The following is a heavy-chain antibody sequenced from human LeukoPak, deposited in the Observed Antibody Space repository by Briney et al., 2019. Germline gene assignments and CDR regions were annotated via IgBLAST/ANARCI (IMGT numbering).Heavy chain of an antibody. CDR2: ISYAGTNK. J-gene: IGHJ4*02. D-gene: IGHD3-22*01. Sequence: GGSLRLSCAASGFTFSSYWMSWVRQAPGKGLEWVAVISYAGTNKYYADSVEGRFTISRDISKNTVYLHMDSLRDGDTAVYFCARGGYYYDTTGSPGDYWGQGTLVTVSS. CDR3: ARGGYYYDTTGSPGDY. V-gene: IGHV3-30*03. CDR1: GFTFSSYW.